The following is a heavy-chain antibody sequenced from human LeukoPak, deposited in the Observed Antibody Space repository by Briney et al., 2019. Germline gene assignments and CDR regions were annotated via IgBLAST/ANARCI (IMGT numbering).Heavy chain of an antibody. V-gene: IGHV1-18*01. D-gene: IGHD6-13*01. Sequence: ASVKVSCKASGNTFTNNGISWVRQAPGQGLEWMGCISADNGNTNYAQKFQGRVTMTTDTSTSTAYMELRSLRADDTAVYYCARSIAAAGLYDYWGQGTLVTVSS. CDR2: ISADNGNT. CDR3: ARSIAAAGLYDY. CDR1: GNTFTNNG. J-gene: IGHJ4*02.